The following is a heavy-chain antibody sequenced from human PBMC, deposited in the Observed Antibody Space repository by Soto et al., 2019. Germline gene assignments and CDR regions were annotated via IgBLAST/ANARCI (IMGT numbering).Heavy chain of an antibody. CDR3: ARDSSMARPVNWFDP. CDR2: ISAYNGNT. Sequence: ASVKVSCKASGYTFTSYGISWVRQAPGQGLEWMGWISAYNGNTNYAQKLQGRVTMTTDTSTSTAYMELRSLRSDDTAVYYCARDSSMARPVNWFDPWGQGTLVTVSS. CDR1: GYTFTSYG. J-gene: IGHJ5*02. D-gene: IGHD2-8*01. V-gene: IGHV1-18*01.